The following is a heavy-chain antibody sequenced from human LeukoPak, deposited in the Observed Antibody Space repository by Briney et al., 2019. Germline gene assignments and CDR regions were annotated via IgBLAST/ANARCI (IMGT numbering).Heavy chain of an antibody. CDR1: GFTFSNYA. V-gene: IGHV3-23*01. CDR3: ARGRESSGWRAAASYI. J-gene: IGHJ3*02. Sequence: GGSLRLSLLSSGFTFSNYAMSWVRQAPGKGLEWVSGITISGKTAYYADSVKGRFTISRDNFKNTLYLQMNSLRAEDTALYYWARGRESSGWRAAASYIWGQGTVVTVSS. D-gene: IGHD6-19*01. CDR2: ITISGKTA.